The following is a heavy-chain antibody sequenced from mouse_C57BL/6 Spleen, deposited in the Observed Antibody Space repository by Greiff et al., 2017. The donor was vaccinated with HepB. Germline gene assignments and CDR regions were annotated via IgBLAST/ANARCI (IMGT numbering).Heavy chain of an antibody. CDR1: GYTFTSYW. J-gene: IGHJ2*01. CDR3: ASLYYYAPLDY. V-gene: IGHV1-55*01. D-gene: IGHD1-1*01. Sequence: VQLQQSGAELVKPGASVKMSCKASGYTFTSYWITWVKQRPGQGLEWIGDIYPGSGSTNYNEKFKSKATLTVDTSSSTAYMQLSSLQSEDSAVYYWASLYYYAPLDYWGQGTTLTVSS. CDR2: IYPGSGST.